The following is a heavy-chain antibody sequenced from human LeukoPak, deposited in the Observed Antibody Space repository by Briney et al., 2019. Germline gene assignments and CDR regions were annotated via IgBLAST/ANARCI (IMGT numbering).Heavy chain of an antibody. V-gene: IGHV3-7*01. Sequence: PGGSLRLSCVVSGFTFSSYWMSWVRQAPGKGLEWVANINEDETEKYYLDSVEGRFTISRDNSKNMIYLQMNSLRGEDSAVYFCAKINNDDDYWGQGALVTVSS. CDR2: INEDETEK. CDR1: GFTFSSYW. CDR3: AKINNDDDY. D-gene: IGHD1/OR15-1a*01. J-gene: IGHJ4*02.